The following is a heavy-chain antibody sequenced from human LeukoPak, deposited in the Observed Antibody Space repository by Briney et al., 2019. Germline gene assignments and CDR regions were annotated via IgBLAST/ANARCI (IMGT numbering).Heavy chain of an antibody. Sequence: SETLSLTCTVSGGSISSYYWSWIRQPPGKGLEWIGYIYYSGSTNYNPSLKSRVTISVDTSKNQFSLKLGSVTAADTAVYYCARGQGDYDFWSGYPYYYYYYMDVWGKGTTVTVSS. CDR2: IYYSGST. CDR3: ARGQGDYDFWSGYPYYYYYYMDV. V-gene: IGHV4-59*01. CDR1: GGSISSYY. D-gene: IGHD3-3*01. J-gene: IGHJ6*03.